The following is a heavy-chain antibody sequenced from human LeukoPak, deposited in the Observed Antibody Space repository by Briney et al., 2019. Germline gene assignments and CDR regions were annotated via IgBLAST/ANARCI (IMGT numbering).Heavy chain of an antibody. CDR2: INAGDGDT. CDR1: GYTFTRYS. V-gene: IGHV1-3*01. D-gene: IGHD6-13*01. J-gene: IGHJ4*02. CDR3: TRPYKEQLDFDH. Sequence: ASVKVSCKASGYTFTRYSMHWVRQAPGQRLEWMGWINAGDGDTKYAQKLQGRVTFTRDTSANTVYMRLSSLRSEDTAVYYCTRPYKEQLDFDHWGQGTFVTVSS.